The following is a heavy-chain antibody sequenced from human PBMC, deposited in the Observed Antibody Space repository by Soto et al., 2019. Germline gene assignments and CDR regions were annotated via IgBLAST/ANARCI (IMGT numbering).Heavy chain of an antibody. CDR3: ARPLVAPVAGPYYYGMDV. J-gene: IGHJ6*02. D-gene: IGHD6-19*01. CDR2: IWYDGNTK. Sequence: GGSLRLSCAASGFTFNSYGFNWVRQAPGKGLEWVAVIWYDGNTKYYADSVKGRFTISRDNLKNTLYLQMNSLTAEDTAVYYCARPLVAPVAGPYYYGMDVWGQGTTVTVSS. V-gene: IGHV3-33*01. CDR1: GFTFNSYG.